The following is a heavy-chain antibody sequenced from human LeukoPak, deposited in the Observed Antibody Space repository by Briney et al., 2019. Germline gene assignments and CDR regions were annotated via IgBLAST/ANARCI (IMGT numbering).Heavy chain of an antibody. CDR1: GGSFSGYY. CDR3: ARVLDSSGYYYGFDP. J-gene: IGHJ5*02. D-gene: IGHD3-22*01. CDR2: INHRGST. V-gene: IGHV4-34*01. Sequence: SETLSLTCAVYGGSFSGYYWSWIRQPPGKGLEWIGEINHRGSTNYNPSLKSRVTISVDTSKNQFSLKLSSVTAADTAVYYCARVLDSSGYYYGFDPWGQGTLVTVSS.